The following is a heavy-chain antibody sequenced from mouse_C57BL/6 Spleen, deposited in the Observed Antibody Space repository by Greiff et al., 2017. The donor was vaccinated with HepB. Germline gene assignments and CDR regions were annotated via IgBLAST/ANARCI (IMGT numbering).Heavy chain of an antibody. CDR1: GFSLSTSGMG. V-gene: IGHV8-12*01. Sequence: QVTLKVSGPGILQSSQSLSLTCSFSGFSLSTSGMGVSWIRQPSGKGLEWLAHIYWDDDKRYNPSLKSRLTISKDTSRNQVFLTVTSVDTADTATYYWARSGNWDPYAMDYWGQGTSVTVSS. CDR3: ARSGNWDPYAMDY. J-gene: IGHJ4*01. D-gene: IGHD4-1*01. CDR2: IYWDDDK.